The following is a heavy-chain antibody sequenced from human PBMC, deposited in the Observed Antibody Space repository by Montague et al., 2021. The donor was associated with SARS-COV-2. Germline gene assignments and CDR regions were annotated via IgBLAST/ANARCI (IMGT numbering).Heavy chain of an antibody. CDR3: ARDRFDFGAGRQGTIDF. J-gene: IGHJ4*02. D-gene: IGHD3-10*01. CDR1: GDAITNHY. V-gene: IGHV4-4*07. CDR2: MHFTGKT. Sequence: SETLSLTCSVSGDAITNHYWSWIRQPAGKGLEWIGRMHFTGKTNFSPFFSSRLTMSADTSKNQFSLKLTSATAADTAIYFRARDRFDFGAGRQGTIDFWGQGTLVTVSS.